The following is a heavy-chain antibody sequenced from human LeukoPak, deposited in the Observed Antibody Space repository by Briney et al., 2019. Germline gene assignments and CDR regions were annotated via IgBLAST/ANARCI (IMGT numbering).Heavy chain of an antibody. CDR2: IYNDGRT. V-gene: IGHV3-53*01. Sequence: PGVSLRLSCAVSGFTVRSFYMSWVRKAPGKGLEWVSVIYNDGRTFYADSVKGRFTISRDDSKNTLSLQMNSLRADDTAVYYCARGTGEVTAGYYWGQGTLVTVSS. J-gene: IGHJ4*02. CDR1: GFTVRSFY. D-gene: IGHD2-21*02. CDR3: ARGTGEVTAGYY.